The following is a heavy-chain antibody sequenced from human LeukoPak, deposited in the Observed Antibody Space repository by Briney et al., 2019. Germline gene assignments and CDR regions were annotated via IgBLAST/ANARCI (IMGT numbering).Heavy chain of an antibody. CDR3: ARDWVRYYYDSSGQSSRALYGMDV. CDR1: GGSISSSSYY. D-gene: IGHD3-22*01. V-gene: IGHV4-39*07. CDR2: IYYSGST. Sequence: SETLSLTCTVSGGSISSSSYYWGWIRQPPGKGLEWIGSIYYSGSTYYNPSLKSRVTISVDTSKNQFSLKLSSVTAADTAVYYCARDWVRYYYDSSGQSSRALYGMDVWGQGTTVTVSS. J-gene: IGHJ6*02.